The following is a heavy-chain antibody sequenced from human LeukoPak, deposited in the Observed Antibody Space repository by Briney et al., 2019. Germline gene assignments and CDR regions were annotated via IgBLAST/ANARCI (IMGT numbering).Heavy chain of an antibody. V-gene: IGHV1-8*01. Sequence: ASVKVSCKASGYTFTSYDINWVRQATGQGLEWMGWMNPNSGNTGYAQKFQGRVTMTRNTSISTAYMELSSLRSEDTAMYYCARGDIVVVVAATHYYYYGMDVWGQGTTVTVS. CDR1: GYTFTSYD. CDR2: MNPNSGNT. J-gene: IGHJ6*02. D-gene: IGHD2-15*01. CDR3: ARGDIVVVVAATHYYYYGMDV.